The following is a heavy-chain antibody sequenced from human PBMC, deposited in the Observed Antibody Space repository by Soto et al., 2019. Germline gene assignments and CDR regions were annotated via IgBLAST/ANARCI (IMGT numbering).Heavy chain of an antibody. Sequence: XGSLRLSCVVSGFTFSSYAMTWVRQAPGKGLEWVSTLNGRATEKYHADSVRGRFTISRDNSKSTLYLQMNSLRAEDSAIYYCAKGYSDSSWSHLDFWGQGTLVTVSS. V-gene: IGHV3-23*01. J-gene: IGHJ4*02. CDR1: GFTFSSYA. CDR3: AKGYSDSSWSHLDF. CDR2: LNGRATEK. D-gene: IGHD6-13*01.